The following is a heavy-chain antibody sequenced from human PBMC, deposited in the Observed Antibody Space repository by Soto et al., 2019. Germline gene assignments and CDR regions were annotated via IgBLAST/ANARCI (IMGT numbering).Heavy chain of an antibody. V-gene: IGHV3-53*01. J-gene: IGHJ4*02. CDR1: ELTLSSNH. D-gene: IGHD3-10*01. Sequence: EVRLVESGGGLIQPGGSLRLSCAASELTLSSNHMTWVRQAPGKGLEWVSLIYSDGRTYHADSVKGRFTISRDDFRNTVYLQMNSLRAEDTAVYYCARAYGAGSYFCDYWGQGTPVTVSS. CDR3: ARAYGAGSYFCDY. CDR2: IYSDGRT.